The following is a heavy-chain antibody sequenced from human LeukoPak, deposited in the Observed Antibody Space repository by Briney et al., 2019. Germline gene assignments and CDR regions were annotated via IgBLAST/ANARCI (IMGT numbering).Heavy chain of an antibody. V-gene: IGHV4-61*02. CDR1: GGSISSGSYY. CDR3: ARDPVGRYFDWLSPGDYYYYMDV. D-gene: IGHD3-9*01. CDR2: IYTSGST. Sequence: SETLSLTCTVSGGSISSGSYYWSWIRQPAGKGLEWIGRIYTSGSTNYNPSLKSRVTISADTSKNQFSLKLSSVTAADTAVYYCARDPVGRYFDWLSPGDYYYYMDVWGKGTTVTVSS. J-gene: IGHJ6*03.